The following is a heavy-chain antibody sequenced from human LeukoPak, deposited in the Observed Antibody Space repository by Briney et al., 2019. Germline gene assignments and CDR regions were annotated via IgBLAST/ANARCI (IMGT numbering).Heavy chain of an antibody. CDR2: IAGKTHPGTT. CDR1: GFTFGDYS. J-gene: IGHJ6*02. D-gene: IGHD5-24*01. V-gene: IGHV3-49*03. Sequence: GGSLRLSCTAAGFTFGDYSISWFRQAPGKGLQWVGFIAGKTHPGTTEYAASVKGRFSISRDDSKSVAYLEMNSLNTEDTAVYFCSRDSYGYQPEFGFVVWGPGTTVTVSS. CDR3: SRDSYGYQPEFGFVV.